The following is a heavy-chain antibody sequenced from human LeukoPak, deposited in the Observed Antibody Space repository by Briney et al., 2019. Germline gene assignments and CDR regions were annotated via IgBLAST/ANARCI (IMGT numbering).Heavy chain of an antibody. CDR3: ARSSRLTFDY. V-gene: IGHV3-48*04. D-gene: IGHD6-6*01. CDR2: ISSSGSTI. Sequence: TGGSLRLSCAASGFTFSSYSMNWVRQAPGKGLEWVSSISSSGSTIYYADSVKGRFTISRDNAKNSLYLQMNSLRAEDTAVYYCARSSRLTFDYWGQGTLVTVSS. CDR1: GFTFSSYS. J-gene: IGHJ4*02.